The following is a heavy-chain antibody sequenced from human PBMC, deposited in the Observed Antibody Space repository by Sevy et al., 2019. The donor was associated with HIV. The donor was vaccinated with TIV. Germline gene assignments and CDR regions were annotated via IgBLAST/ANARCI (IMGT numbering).Heavy chain of an antibody. CDR2: ISAYNGNT. CDR3: ARDTTRNSIVVVPDPWFDP. V-gene: IGHV1-18*01. Sequence: ASVKVSCKASGYTFTSYGISWVRQAPGQGLEWMGWISAYNGNTNYAQKLQGRVTMTTDTSTSTAYMELRSLRSDDTAVYYCARDTTRNSIVVVPDPWFDPWGQGTLVTVSS. CDR1: GYTFTSYG. D-gene: IGHD2-2*01. J-gene: IGHJ5*02.